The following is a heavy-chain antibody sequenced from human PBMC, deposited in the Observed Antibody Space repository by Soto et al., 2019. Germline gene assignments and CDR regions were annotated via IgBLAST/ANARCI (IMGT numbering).Heavy chain of an antibody. CDR1: GFTFSSYA. CDR3: AKDRGRAGILWFGELYNAFDI. V-gene: IGHV3-23*01. J-gene: IGHJ3*02. Sequence: GGSLRLSCAASGFTFSSYAMSWVRQAPGKGLEWVSAISGSGGSTYYADSVKGRFTISRDNSKNTLYLQMNSLRAEDTAVYYCAKDRGRAGILWFGELYNAFDIWGQGTMVTVSS. D-gene: IGHD3-10*01. CDR2: ISGSGGST.